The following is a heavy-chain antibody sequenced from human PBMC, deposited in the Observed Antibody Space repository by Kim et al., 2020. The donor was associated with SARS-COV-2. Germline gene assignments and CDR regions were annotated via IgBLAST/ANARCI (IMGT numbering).Heavy chain of an antibody. CDR3: ARDGVGGPGGYFDY. CDR2: ISYDGSNK. Sequence: GGSLRLSCAASGFTFSSYAMHWVRQAPGKGLEWVAVISYDGSNKYYADSVKGRFTISRDNSKNTLYLQMNSLRAEDTAVYYCARDGVGGPGGYFDYWGQG. D-gene: IGHD1-26*01. J-gene: IGHJ4*02. CDR1: GFTFSSYA. V-gene: IGHV3-30-3*01.